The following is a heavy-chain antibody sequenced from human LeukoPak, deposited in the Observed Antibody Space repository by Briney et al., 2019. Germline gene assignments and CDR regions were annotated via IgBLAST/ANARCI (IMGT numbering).Heavy chain of an antibody. CDR3: ARGGEFHGFDI. V-gene: IGHV3-74*01. CDR2: INSDGSET. CDR1: GFSFSRFW. D-gene: IGHD3-16*01. J-gene: IGHJ3*02. Sequence: GGSLRLSCAVSGFSFSRFWMHWVSQAPGKGLVWVSRINSDGSETIYADSVKGRFTTSRDNAKNTVYLQMNSLRVEDTAVYYCARGGEFHGFDIWGQGTMVAVSS.